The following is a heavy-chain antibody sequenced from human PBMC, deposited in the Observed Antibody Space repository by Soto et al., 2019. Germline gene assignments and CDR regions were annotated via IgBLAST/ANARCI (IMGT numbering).Heavy chain of an antibody. V-gene: IGHV3-48*01. D-gene: IGHD3-22*01. Sequence: EVQLVESGGGLVQPGGSLRLSCAASGFTFSSYSMNWVRQAPGKGLEWVSYISSSSSTIFYADSVKGRFTISRDNAKNSLYLQMNSLRAEDTAVYYCARGLHYYDSSRYYWGQGTLVTVSS. CDR1: GFTFSSYS. CDR3: ARGLHYYDSSRYY. CDR2: ISSSSSTI. J-gene: IGHJ4*02.